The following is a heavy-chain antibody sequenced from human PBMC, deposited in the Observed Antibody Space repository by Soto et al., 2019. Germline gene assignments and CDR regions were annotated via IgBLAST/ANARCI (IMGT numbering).Heavy chain of an antibody. D-gene: IGHD3-10*01. Sequence: PSETLSLTCTVSGGSISSSSYYWGWIRQPPGKGLEWIGYIYYSGSTNYNPSLKSRVTISVDTSKNQFSLKLSSVTAADTAVYYCARANGQGWWFGESHFDYWGQGTLVTVSS. CDR2: IYYSGST. J-gene: IGHJ4*02. CDR3: ARANGQGWWFGESHFDY. CDR1: GGSISSSSYY. V-gene: IGHV4-61*05.